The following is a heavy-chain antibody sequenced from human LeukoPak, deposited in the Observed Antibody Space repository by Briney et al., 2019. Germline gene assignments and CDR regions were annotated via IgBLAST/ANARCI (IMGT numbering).Heavy chain of an antibody. D-gene: IGHD1-1*01. CDR3: ARDLRQLGNFDY. CDR1: GGSISSFY. V-gene: IGHV4-4*07. Sequence: SETLSLTCTVSGGSISSFYWSWIRQPAGKKLEWIGRVYTGGSTNNNPSLKRRVTMSVDTSKNQFSLRLTSVTAADTGVYYCARDLRQLGNFDYWGPGALVTVSS. J-gene: IGHJ4*02. CDR2: VYTGGST.